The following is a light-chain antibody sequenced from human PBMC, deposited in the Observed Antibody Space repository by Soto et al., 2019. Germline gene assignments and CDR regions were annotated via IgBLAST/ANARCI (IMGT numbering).Light chain of an antibody. CDR2: DVR. Sequence: QSVLTQPASVSGSPGQSITISCTGTSSDVGGYNFVSWYQHHPGKAPKLMIFDVRIRPSGVSNRFSGSKSGNTASLTISGLQAEDEADYYCSSYTSRSTKVFGGGTKVTVL. CDR1: SSDVGGYNF. V-gene: IGLV2-14*03. J-gene: IGLJ2*01. CDR3: SSYTSRSTKV.